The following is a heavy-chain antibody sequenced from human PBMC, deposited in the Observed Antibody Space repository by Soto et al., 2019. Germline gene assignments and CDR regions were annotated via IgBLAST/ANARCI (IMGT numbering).Heavy chain of an antibody. Sequence: QVQLVQSGAEVKKPGASVKVSCKASGYTFTSYGISWVRQAPGQGLEWMGWISAYKGNTNHAQKLKGRAPTTTNTPTSPASMELRSLRCDDKAVYYCASDRSDYDYVWGCYRSHYFDYWGQGTLVTVSS. D-gene: IGHD3-16*02. CDR2: ISAYKGNT. CDR1: GYTFTSYG. J-gene: IGHJ4*02. CDR3: ASDRSDYDYVWGCYRSHYFDY. V-gene: IGHV1-18*01.